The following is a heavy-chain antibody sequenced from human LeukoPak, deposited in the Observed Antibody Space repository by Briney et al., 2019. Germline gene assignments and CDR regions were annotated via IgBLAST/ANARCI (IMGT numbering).Heavy chain of an antibody. CDR2: ISYDGSNK. J-gene: IGHJ4*02. V-gene: IGHV3-30-3*01. CDR1: GFTFSSYA. D-gene: IGHD6-13*01. CDR3: AKDIAAVPTVDY. Sequence: GGSLRLSCAASGFTFSSYAMHWVRQAPGRGLEWVAVISYDGSNKYYADSVKGRFTISRDNSKSTLYLQMNSLRTEDTAVYYCAKDIAAVPTVDYWGQGTLVTVSS.